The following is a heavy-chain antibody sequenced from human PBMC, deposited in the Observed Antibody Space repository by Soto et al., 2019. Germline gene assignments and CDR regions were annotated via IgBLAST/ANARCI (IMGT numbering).Heavy chain of an antibody. Sequence: PGGSLRLSCAASGFTFSSYAMHWVRQAPGKGLEWVAVISYDGSNKYYADSVKGRFTISRDNSKNTLYLQMNSLRAEDTAVYYCARDLLNWGSYYYYGMDVWGQGTTVTVSS. CDR1: GFTFSSYA. J-gene: IGHJ6*02. V-gene: IGHV3-30-3*01. CDR3: ARDLLNWGSYYYYGMDV. CDR2: ISYDGSNK. D-gene: IGHD7-27*01.